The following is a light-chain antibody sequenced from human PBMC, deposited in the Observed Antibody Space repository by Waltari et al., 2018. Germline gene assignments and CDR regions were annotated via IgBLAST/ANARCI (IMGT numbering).Light chain of an antibody. CDR1: QSISSW. Sequence: DIQMTQSPSTLSASVGDRVTITCRAGQSISSWLAWYQQKPGKAPKLLIYKASSLESGVPSRFSGSGSGTEFTLTISSLQPDDFATYYCQQYNSPMYTFGQGTKLRSN. V-gene: IGKV1-5*03. J-gene: IGKJ2*01. CDR3: QQYNSPMYT. CDR2: KAS.